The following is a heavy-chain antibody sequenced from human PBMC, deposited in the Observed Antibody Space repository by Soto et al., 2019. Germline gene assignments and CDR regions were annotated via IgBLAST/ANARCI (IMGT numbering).Heavy chain of an antibody. CDR1: GFSLSTSGMC. V-gene: IGHV2-70*20. J-gene: IGHJ6*02. Sequence: SGPTLVNPTQTLTLTCTFSGFSLSTSGMCVSWVRQPPRKALEWLALIDWDEDKYYSTSLKTRLTISKDTSKNQVVLTMTNMDPVDTATYYCARILGHHAYGMDVWGQGTTVTVSS. CDR2: IDWDEDK. CDR3: ARILGHHAYGMDV.